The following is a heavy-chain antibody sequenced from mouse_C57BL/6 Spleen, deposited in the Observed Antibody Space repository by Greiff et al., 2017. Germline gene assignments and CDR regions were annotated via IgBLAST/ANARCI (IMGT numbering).Heavy chain of an antibody. V-gene: IGHV5-4*01. CDR3: ARELRGFFDY. J-gene: IGHJ2*01. Sequence: EVQRVESGGGLVKPGGSLKLSCAASGFTFSSYAMSWVRQTPEKRLEWVATISDGGSYTYYPDNVKGRFTISRDNDKNNLYLQMSHLKSEDTAMYYCARELRGFFDYWGQGTTLTVSS. CDR2: ISDGGSYT. CDR1: GFTFSSYA. D-gene: IGHD1-1*01.